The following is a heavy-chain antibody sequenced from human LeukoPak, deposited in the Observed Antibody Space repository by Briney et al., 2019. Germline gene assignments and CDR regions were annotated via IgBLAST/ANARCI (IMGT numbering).Heavy chain of an antibody. CDR1: GFSFSDYN. J-gene: IGHJ4*01. CDR3: TTIHH. V-gene: IGHV3-30*04. Sequence: PGGSLRLSCAASGFSFSDYNMDWVRQAPGKGLEWVAVISFDGRHKDYTDSVKGRLTISRDSSNNTLCLQMSNLRPEDTAVYYCTTIHHWGQGARVTVSS. CDR2: ISFDGRHK.